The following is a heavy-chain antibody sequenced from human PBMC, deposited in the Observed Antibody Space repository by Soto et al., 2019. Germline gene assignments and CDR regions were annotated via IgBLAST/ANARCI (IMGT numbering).Heavy chain of an antibody. V-gene: IGHV3-21*01. CDR2: ISSSSSYI. CDR3: ERVRTRGLNACDI. CDR1: GFTSSSYS. Sequence: PGGSLRLSCASSGFTSSSYSMNWVRHAPGKGLEWVSSISSSSSYIYYADSVKGRFTISRDNAKNTLYLQMHSLRGEDMVVYYCERVRTRGLNACDIWCQGTMVTVSS. J-gene: IGHJ3*02.